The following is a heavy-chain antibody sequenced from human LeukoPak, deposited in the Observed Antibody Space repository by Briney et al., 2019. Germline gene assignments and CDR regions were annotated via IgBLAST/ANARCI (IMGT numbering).Heavy chain of an antibody. D-gene: IGHD6-19*01. J-gene: IGHJ4*02. CDR1: GLTFSSYA. V-gene: IGHV3-23*01. Sequence: GGSLRLSCAASGLTFSSYAMSWVRQAPAKGLEWVSTFTDSGGRAYYTDSVKGRFTISRDNSMNTLFLQMNSLRAEDTAEYYCVSGWYIDYWGQGTLVTVSP. CDR2: FTDSGGRA. CDR3: VSGWYIDY.